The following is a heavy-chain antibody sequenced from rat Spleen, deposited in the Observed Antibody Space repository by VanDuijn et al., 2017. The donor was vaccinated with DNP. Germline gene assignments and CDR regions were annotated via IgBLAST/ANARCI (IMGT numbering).Heavy chain of an antibody. Sequence: QVRLRESGPGLVQPSHTLSLTCTVSGFSLTSYAVSWVRQPPGKGLEWIAAISSGGSTYYNSALKSRLSISRDTSKSQVFLKMNSLQTEDTAIYFCTRDDIGTTRFDYWGQGVMVTVSS. D-gene: IGHD1-5*01. J-gene: IGHJ2*01. CDR3: TRDDIGTTRFDY. V-gene: IGHV2S12*01. CDR2: ISSGGST. CDR1: GFSLTSYA.